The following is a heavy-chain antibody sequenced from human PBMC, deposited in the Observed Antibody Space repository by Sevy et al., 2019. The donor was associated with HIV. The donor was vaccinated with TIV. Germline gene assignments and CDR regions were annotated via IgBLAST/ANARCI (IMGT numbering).Heavy chain of an antibody. Sequence: GGSLRLSCAASGFTFSSYAMHWVRQAPGKGLEWVAVISDDGSNKYYADSVKGRFTISRDNSKNTLYLQMNSLRAEDTAVYYCAGVIAAAGTSTAFDIWGQGTMVTVSS. D-gene: IGHD6-13*01. J-gene: IGHJ3*02. CDR1: GFTFSSYA. CDR2: ISDDGSNK. V-gene: IGHV3-30-3*01. CDR3: AGVIAAAGTSTAFDI.